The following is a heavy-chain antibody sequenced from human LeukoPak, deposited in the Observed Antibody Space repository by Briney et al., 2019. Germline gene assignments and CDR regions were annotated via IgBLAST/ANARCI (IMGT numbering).Heavy chain of an antibody. Sequence: PGGTLRLSCAASGFTFSSYSMNCVPQAPGKGLEWVSSISSSSSYIYYADSVKGRFTISRDNAKNSLYLQMNSLRAEDTAVYYCAGAKWELRAFDIWGQGTMVTVSS. CDR1: GFTFSSYS. J-gene: IGHJ3*02. CDR2: ISSSSSYI. V-gene: IGHV3-21*01. D-gene: IGHD1-26*01. CDR3: AGAKWELRAFDI.